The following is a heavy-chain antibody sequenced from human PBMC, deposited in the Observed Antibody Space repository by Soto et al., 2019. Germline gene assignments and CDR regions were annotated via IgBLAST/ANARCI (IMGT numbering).Heavy chain of an antibody. J-gene: IGHJ4*02. CDR3: ARAPVGLDTISYFDY. D-gene: IGHD3-3*01. CDR2: IYNGGST. CDR1: GDSVSSVGFH. Sequence: QVQLQESGPGLVKPSETLSLTCTVSGDSVSSVGFHWAWLRRPPGKGLEWIGYIYNGGSTYYRPSLEGRMHMSLGANRNPYSLGLTSVTAGDTGVYFCARAPVGLDTISYFDYWGQGKLVTVSS. V-gene: IGHV4-30-4*01.